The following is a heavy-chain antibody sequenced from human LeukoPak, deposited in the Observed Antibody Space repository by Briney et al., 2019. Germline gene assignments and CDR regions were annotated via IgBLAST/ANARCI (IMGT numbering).Heavy chain of an antibody. CDR1: GFSFSSYS. D-gene: IGHD6-6*01. J-gene: IGHJ4*02. CDR2: ISHTGTTM. Sequence: GGSLRLSCAASGFSFSSYSMNWVRQAPGKGLEWVSYISHTGTTMSYADSVKGRFTISRDNAKNSLYLQMNSLRAEDTAVYYCARVRVPEDYWGQGTLVTVSS. CDR3: ARVRVPEDY. V-gene: IGHV3-48*04.